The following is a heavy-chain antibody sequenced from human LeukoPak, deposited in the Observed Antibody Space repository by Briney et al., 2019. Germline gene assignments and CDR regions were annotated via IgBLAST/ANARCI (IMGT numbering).Heavy chain of an antibody. CDR1: GYSISSGYY. CDR2: IYHSGST. J-gene: IGHJ5*02. Sequence: SETLSLPCTVSGYSISSGYYWGWIRQPPGKGLEWIGSIYHSGSTYYNPSLKRRVTISVDTSKNQFSLKLSSVTAADTAVYYCASEGQQLVRGNWFDPWGQGTLVTVSS. V-gene: IGHV4-38-2*02. D-gene: IGHD6-13*01. CDR3: ASEGQQLVRGNWFDP.